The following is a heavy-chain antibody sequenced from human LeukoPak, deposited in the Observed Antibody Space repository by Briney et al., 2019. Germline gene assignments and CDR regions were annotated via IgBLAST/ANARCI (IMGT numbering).Heavy chain of an antibody. CDR1: GFTFSSYS. CDR3: AHWGYCSSTSCYVN. D-gene: IGHD2-2*01. J-gene: IGHJ4*02. CDR2: ISSSSSYI. V-gene: IGHV3-21*01. Sequence: PGGSLRLSCAASGFTFSSYSMNWVRQAPGKGLEGVSAISSSSSYIYYADSVKGRFTISRDNAKNSLYLQMNRLRAEDTAVYYCAHWGYCSSTSCYVNWGQGTLVTVSS.